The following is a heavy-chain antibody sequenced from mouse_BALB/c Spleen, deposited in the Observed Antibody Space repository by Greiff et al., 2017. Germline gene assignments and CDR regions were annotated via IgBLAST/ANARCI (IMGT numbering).Heavy chain of an antibody. CDR3: ARQGDYRYDN. V-gene: IGHV1-55*01. J-gene: IGHJ2*01. CDR1: GYNFTSYW. D-gene: IGHD2-14*01. CDR2: IYPGSGST. Sequence: VQLQQSGAELVKPGTSVKLSCKASGYNFTSYWINWVKLRPGQGLEWIGDIYPGSGSTNYNEKFKSKATLTVDTSSSTAYMQLSSLASEDSALYYCARQGDYRYDNWGQGTTLTVSS.